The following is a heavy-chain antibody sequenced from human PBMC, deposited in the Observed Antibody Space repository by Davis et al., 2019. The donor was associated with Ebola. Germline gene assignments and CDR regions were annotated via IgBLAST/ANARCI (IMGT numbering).Heavy chain of an antibody. CDR3: ATLSYGMDV. CDR2: INNHGTSA. J-gene: IGHJ6*02. V-gene: IGHV3-74*01. Sequence: GESLKISCATSGFPFSDYWMNWVRRAPGKGLVWVSSINNHGTSADYADSVKGRFTISRDNAKDTVYLQMNSLRAEDTAEYYCATLSYGMDVWGQGTTVTVSS. CDR1: GFPFSDYW.